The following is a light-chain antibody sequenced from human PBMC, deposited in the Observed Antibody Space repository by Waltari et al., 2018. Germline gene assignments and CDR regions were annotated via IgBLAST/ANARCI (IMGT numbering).Light chain of an antibody. Sequence: SYVLPQPPSQSVYPGKPATISCSGHELDEKYTSWYQQKPGQSPVLFLYQDNVRPSGIPERLSGSNSGNTATLTISGTQAMDEADYYCLVWDSSIGVFGSGTKITVL. J-gene: IGLJ1*01. CDR3: LVWDSSIGV. V-gene: IGLV3-1*01. CDR1: ELDEKY. CDR2: QDN.